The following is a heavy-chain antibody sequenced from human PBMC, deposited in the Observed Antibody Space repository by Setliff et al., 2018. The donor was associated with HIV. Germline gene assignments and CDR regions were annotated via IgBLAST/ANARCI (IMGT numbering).Heavy chain of an antibody. V-gene: IGHV4-59*01. J-gene: IGHJ3*02. Sequence: SETLSLTCTVSGGSISYYDWSWIRQPPGKGLEWIGYMFHSGSTNYNPSLKSRATISVDMSRNQFSLKMRSVNAADTAVYYCARGSLASCGGDRNGCAFHIWGQGTMVTVSS. CDR1: GGSISYYD. CDR2: MFHSGST. CDR3: ARGSLASCGGDRNGCAFHI. D-gene: IGHD2-21*02.